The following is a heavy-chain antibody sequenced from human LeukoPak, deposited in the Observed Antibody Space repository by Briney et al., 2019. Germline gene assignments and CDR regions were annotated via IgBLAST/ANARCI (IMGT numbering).Heavy chain of an antibody. CDR3: ATQRSGYSSGWFSEGYYYYYYYMDV. CDR2: IKEDGSQK. J-gene: IGHJ6*03. D-gene: IGHD6-19*01. CDR1: GFTFRRYW. V-gene: IGHV3-7*01. Sequence: GGSLRLSCAASGFTFRRYWMSWVRQAPGKGLEWVANIKEDGSQKYYVGSVKGRFTISRDSAKNSLYLQMNSLRAEDTAVQYCATQRSGYSSGWFSEGYYYYYYYMDVWGKGTTVTVSS.